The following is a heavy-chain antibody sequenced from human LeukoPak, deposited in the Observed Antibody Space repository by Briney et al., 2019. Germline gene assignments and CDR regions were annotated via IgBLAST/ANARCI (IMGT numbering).Heavy chain of an antibody. CDR3: ARRRGPSCTLCYVDC. CDR2: ASYSRNT. CDR1: GASITGTTYY. Sequence: SETLSLTCTVSGASITGTTYYWDWIRQPPGKGLEWIGSASYSRNTYNPSLKSRATISVDTSKNQFSLKLNSVTAADTAVYYCARRRGPSCTLCYVDCWGQGTPVTVSS. J-gene: IGHJ4*02. D-gene: IGHD2-8*01. V-gene: IGHV4-39*01.